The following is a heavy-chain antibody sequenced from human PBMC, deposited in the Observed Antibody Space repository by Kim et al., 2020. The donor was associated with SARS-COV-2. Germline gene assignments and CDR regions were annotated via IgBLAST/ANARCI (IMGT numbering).Heavy chain of an antibody. CDR3: ASALRGGQIH. Sequence: ETYYPGSVKGRFTITREKAKNSLYRQMNSLRAGDTVVYYCASALRGGQIHWGQGTLVTVSS. D-gene: IGHD3-16*01. CDR2: ET. V-gene: IGHV3-13*01. J-gene: IGHJ4*02.